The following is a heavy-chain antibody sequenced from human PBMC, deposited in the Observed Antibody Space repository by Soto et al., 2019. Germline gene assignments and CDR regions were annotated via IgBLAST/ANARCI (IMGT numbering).Heavy chain of an antibody. V-gene: IGHV2-26*04. CDR1: GFSLSNAGLG. CDR2: IFSNDEK. CDR3: ASTYSTSWYWFDP. Sequence: QVTVKESGPVLVKPTETLTLTCTVSGFSLSNAGLGVSWIRQPPGKARGGLAHIFSNDEKSYSTSLKSRLTISKDTSKSQVVLTMTNMDPVDTATYYCASTYSTSWYWFDPWGQGTLVTVSS. J-gene: IGHJ5*02. D-gene: IGHD6-13*01.